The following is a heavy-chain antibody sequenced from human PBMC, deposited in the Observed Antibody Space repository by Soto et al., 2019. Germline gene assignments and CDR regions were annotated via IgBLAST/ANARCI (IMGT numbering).Heavy chain of an antibody. Sequence: PSETLSLTCTVSGGSISSSSYYWGWIRQPPGKGLEWIGSIYYSGSTYYNPSLKSRVTISVDTSKNQFSLKLSSVTAADTAVYYCARKVASDNEGILLGNWFDPWGQGTLVTVSS. CDR2: IYYSGST. CDR3: ARKVASDNEGILLGNWFDP. J-gene: IGHJ5*02. D-gene: IGHD7-27*01. CDR1: GGSISSSSYY. V-gene: IGHV4-39*01.